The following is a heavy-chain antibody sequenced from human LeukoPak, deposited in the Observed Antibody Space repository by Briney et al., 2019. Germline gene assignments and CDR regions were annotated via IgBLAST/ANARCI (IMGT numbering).Heavy chain of an antibody. CDR2: IYYSGST. Sequence: SETLSLTCTVSGGSISSYYWSWIRQPPGKGLEWIGYIYYSGSTNYNPSLKSRVTISVDTSKNQFSLKLSSVTAADTDVYYCARGIYSGYDYGYWGQGTLVTVSS. D-gene: IGHD5-12*01. CDR1: GGSISSYY. CDR3: ARGIYSGYDYGY. V-gene: IGHV4-59*01. J-gene: IGHJ4*02.